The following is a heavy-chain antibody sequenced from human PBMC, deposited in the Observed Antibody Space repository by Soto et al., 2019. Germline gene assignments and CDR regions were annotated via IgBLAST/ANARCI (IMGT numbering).Heavy chain of an antibody. V-gene: IGHV3-64D*06. D-gene: IGHD2-21*01. Sequence: EVQLVESGGGLVQPGGSLELSCAASGFTFSSYAMHWVRQAPGKGLEYVSAISSNGGSTYYADSVKGRFTISRDNSNNTLYLQMSSLRAEDTAVHYCVRTGAINYYGMDVWGQGTTVTVSS. J-gene: IGHJ6*02. CDR1: GFTFSSYA. CDR2: ISSNGGST. CDR3: VRTGAINYYGMDV.